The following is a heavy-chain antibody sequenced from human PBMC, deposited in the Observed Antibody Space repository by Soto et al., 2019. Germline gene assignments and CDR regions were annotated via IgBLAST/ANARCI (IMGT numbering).Heavy chain of an antibody. D-gene: IGHD1-7*01. V-gene: IGHV3-30*18. J-gene: IGHJ6*02. Sequence: QVQFVESGGGVVQSGGSLRLSCLASGFDFSSHGMYWVRQAPGRGLEWVALISYEGSHNFYVDSLKGRFTISRDNSKHTLYLHMSSLRPEDSALYYCAKDLELPDGDYYHYGMDVWGQGTTVSVSS. CDR1: GFDFSSHG. CDR3: AKDLELPDGDYYHYGMDV. CDR2: ISYEGSHN.